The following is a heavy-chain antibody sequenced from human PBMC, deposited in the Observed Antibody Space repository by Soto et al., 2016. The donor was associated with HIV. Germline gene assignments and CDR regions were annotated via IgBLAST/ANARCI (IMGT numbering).Heavy chain of an antibody. J-gene: IGHJ3*02. CDR2: IYYSGST. CDR1: GGSISSYY. CDR3: ARQGYYYDSRGAFDI. V-gene: IGHV4-59*08. D-gene: IGHD3-22*01. Sequence: QVQLQESGPGLVKPSETLSLTCTVSGGSISSYYWSWIRQPPGKGLEWIGYIYYSGSTNYNPSLKSRVTISVDTSKNQFSLKLSSVTAADTAVYYCARQGYYYDSRGAFDIWGQGTMVTVSS.